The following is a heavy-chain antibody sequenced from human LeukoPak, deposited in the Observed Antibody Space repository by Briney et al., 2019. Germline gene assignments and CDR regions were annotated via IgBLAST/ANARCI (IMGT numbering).Heavy chain of an antibody. CDR2: ISYDGSNK. CDR1: GFTFSSYG. V-gene: IGHV3-30*18. D-gene: IGHD3-3*01. Sequence: GGSLRLSCPASGFTFSSYGMHWVRQAPGKGLEWVAVISYDGSNKYYADSVKGRFTISRDNSKNTLYLQMNSLRAEDTAVYYCAKDEPTIFGVVTPRNYGMDVWGQGTTVTVSS. J-gene: IGHJ6*02. CDR3: AKDEPTIFGVVTPRNYGMDV.